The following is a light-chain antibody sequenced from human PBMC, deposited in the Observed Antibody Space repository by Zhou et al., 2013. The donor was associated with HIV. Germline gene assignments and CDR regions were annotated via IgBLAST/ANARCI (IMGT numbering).Light chain of an antibody. J-gene: IGLJ1*01. Sequence: QSALTQPPSASGSPGQSVTISCTGTSSDVGGYNYVSWYQQHPGKAPKLMIYDVSNRPSGVSNRFSGSKSGNTASLTISGLQAEDEADYYCSSYTSSSTLCVFGTGTKVTVL. CDR3: SSYTSSSTLCV. CDR2: DVS. V-gene: IGLV2-14*03. CDR1: SSDVGGYNY.